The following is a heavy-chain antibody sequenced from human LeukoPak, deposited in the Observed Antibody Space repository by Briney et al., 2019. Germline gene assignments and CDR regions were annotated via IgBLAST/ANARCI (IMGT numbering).Heavy chain of an antibody. J-gene: IGHJ4*02. D-gene: IGHD3-10*01. V-gene: IGHV3-23*01. CDR2: ISGSGGST. Sequence: GGSRSLSWPASGFTFSSNAMSWARKAPGKGLEWSSAISGSGGSTYYADSVKGRFTISRDNSKNTLYLQMNSLRAEDTAVYYCAKLTSGSGSSALFDYWGQGTLVTVSS. CDR3: AKLTSGSGSSALFDY. CDR1: GFTFSSNA.